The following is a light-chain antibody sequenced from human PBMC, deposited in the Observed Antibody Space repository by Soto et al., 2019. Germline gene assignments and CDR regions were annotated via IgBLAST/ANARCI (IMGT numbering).Light chain of an antibody. J-gene: IGKJ4*01. Sequence: DIQMTQSPSSVSASVGDRITITCRASQDISRWLAWYQQKPGRAPNLLIYTASTLASAVPSRFSGSGSGTDFTLTISNLQPEDFATYYCQQVYSFPLTFGGGTKVEIK. CDR2: TAS. CDR1: QDISRW. CDR3: QQVYSFPLT. V-gene: IGKV1D-12*01.